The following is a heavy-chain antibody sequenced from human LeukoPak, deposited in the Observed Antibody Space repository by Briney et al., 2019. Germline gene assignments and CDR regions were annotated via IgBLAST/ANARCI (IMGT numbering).Heavy chain of an antibody. Sequence: PGGSLTLSCAASGFTFSSYSMNWVRQAPGKGLEWVSYISSSSSTMYYADSVKGRFSISRDNAKNSLYLQMNSLRAEDTAVYYCARDSSEMSYNYYYYYMDVWGKGTTVTVSS. J-gene: IGHJ6*03. CDR3: ARDSSEMSYNYYYYYMDV. CDR2: ISSSSSTM. CDR1: GFTFSSYS. V-gene: IGHV3-48*01. D-gene: IGHD2-2*01.